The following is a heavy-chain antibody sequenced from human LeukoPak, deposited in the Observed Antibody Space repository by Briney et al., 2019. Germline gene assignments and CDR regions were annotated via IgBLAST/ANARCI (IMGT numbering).Heavy chain of an antibody. D-gene: IGHD3-10*01. Sequence: PSETPSLTCAVYGGSFSGYYWSWIRQPPGKGLEWIGYIYYSGSTNYNPSLKSRVTISVDTSKNQFSLKLSSVTAADTAVYYCARDGITMVRGVIISHWFDPWGQGTLVTVSS. CDR3: ARDGITMVRGVIISHWFDP. CDR2: IYYSGST. V-gene: IGHV4-59*01. J-gene: IGHJ5*02. CDR1: GGSFSGYY.